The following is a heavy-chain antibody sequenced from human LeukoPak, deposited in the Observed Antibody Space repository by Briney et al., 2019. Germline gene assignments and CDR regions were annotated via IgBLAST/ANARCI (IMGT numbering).Heavy chain of an antibody. D-gene: IGHD6-13*01. V-gene: IGHV1-18*01. J-gene: IGHJ4*02. CDR1: GGTFSSYA. Sequence: VASVKVSCKAAGGTFSSYAISWVRQAPGQGLEWMGWISAYNGNTNYAQKLQGRVTMTTDTSTSTAYMELRSLRSDDTAVYYCARDKEQLLLGYWGQGTLVTVSS. CDR2: ISAYNGNT. CDR3: ARDKEQLLLGY.